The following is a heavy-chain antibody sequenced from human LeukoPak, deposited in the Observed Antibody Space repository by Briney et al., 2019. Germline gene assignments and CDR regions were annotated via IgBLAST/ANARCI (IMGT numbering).Heavy chain of an antibody. J-gene: IGHJ4*02. CDR3: ARGVDYGDYDLYYFDY. D-gene: IGHD4-17*01. CDR2: IYYSGST. CDR1: GGSISSYY. Sequence: SETLSLTCTVSGGSISSYYWSLIRQPPGKGLEWIGYIYYSGSTNYNPSLKSRVTISVDTSKNQFSLKLSSVTAADTAVYYCARGVDYGDYDLYYFDYWGQGTLVTVSS. V-gene: IGHV4-59*01.